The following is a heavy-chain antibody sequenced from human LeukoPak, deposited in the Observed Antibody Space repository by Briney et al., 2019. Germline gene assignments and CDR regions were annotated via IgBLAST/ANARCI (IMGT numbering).Heavy chain of an antibody. CDR1: GLSVSNNY. CDR3: AKDQSGWLRHFDN. J-gene: IGHJ4*02. V-gene: IGHV3-53*01. D-gene: IGHD5-12*01. CDR2: IYSSGAT. Sequence: GGSLRLSCEASGLSVSNNYMTWVRQAPGKGLEWVSVIYSSGATHYAESVKGRFTISRDNSKNTLYLQMNSLRAEDTAVYYCAKDQSGWLRHFDNWGRGTLVTVSS.